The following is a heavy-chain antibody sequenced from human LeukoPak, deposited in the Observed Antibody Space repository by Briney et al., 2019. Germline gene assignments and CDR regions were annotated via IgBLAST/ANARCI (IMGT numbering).Heavy chain of an antibody. CDR2: IKQDGSEK. Sequence: PGGSLRLSCAASGFTFSSYWMSWVRQAPGKGLEWVANIKQDGSEKYYVDSVKGRFTISRDNAKNSLYLQMNSLRAEDTAVYYCARASTGSAPLFDYWGQGTLVTVSS. V-gene: IGHV3-7*01. CDR1: GFTFSSYW. CDR3: ARASTGSAPLFDY. D-gene: IGHD4-17*01. J-gene: IGHJ4*02.